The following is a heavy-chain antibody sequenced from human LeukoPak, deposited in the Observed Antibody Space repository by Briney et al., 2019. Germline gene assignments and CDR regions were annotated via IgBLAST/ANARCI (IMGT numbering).Heavy chain of an antibody. V-gene: IGHV3-23*01. Sequence: GGSLRLSCAASGFTFSSYAMSWVRQAPGKGLEWVSAISGSGGSTYYADSVKGRFTISRDNSKNTLYLQMNSLRAEDTAVYYCAKDRPYITSWYGCSTPWGQGTLVIVSS. CDR3: AKDRPYITSWYGCSTP. CDR2: ISGSGGST. CDR1: GFTFSSYA. J-gene: IGHJ5*02. D-gene: IGHD6-13*01.